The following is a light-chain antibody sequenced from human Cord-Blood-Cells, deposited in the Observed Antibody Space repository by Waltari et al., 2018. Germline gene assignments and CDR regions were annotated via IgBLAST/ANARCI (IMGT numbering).Light chain of an antibody. J-gene: IGLJ3*02. CDR1: SSHVGGYNY. V-gene: IGLV2-14*01. CDR3: SSYTSSSTLV. Sequence: QSALTQPVSVSGSPGQSITISCTGTSSHVGGYNYVSWYQQHPGKAPKLMIYDVSNRPSGVSNRFSGSKSGNTASLTISGLQAEDEADYYCSSYTSSSTLVFGGGTKLTVL. CDR2: DVS.